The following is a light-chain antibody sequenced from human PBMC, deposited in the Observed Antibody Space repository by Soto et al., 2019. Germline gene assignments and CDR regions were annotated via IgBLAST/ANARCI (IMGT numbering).Light chain of an antibody. Sequence: DIQLTQSPSFLSASVGDRVTITCRASQGISSYLAWYQQKPGKAPKLLIYAASTLQSGVPSRFSGSGSGTEFTLTISSLQPEDFATYYCQQYNNWPLYTFGQGTKLEIK. J-gene: IGKJ2*01. CDR2: AAS. CDR3: QQYNNWPLYT. CDR1: QGISSY. V-gene: IGKV1-9*01.